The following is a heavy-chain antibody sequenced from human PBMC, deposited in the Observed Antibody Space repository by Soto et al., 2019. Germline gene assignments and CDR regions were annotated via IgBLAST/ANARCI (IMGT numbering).Heavy chain of an antibody. J-gene: IGHJ6*02. CDR1: GFTFSSYA. CDR2: ISVSGHDT. Sequence: GGSLRLSCAASGFTFSSYAFSWVRQAPGKGLEWVSTISVSGHDTYYADSVKGRFTISRDNSRDTLYLEMNSLRAEDTALYYCAKFQVEGYHNYYGMDVWGQGTTVTVSS. CDR3: AKFQVEGYHNYYGMDV. V-gene: IGHV3-23*01.